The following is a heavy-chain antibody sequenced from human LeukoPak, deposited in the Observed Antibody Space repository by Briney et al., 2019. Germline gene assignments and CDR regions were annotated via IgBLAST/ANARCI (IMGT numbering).Heavy chain of an antibody. D-gene: IGHD3-10*01. Sequence: GGSLRLSCLASGFAFSNYAMSWVRQAPGKGLEWVSHISGSGGSTKYSGSVKGRFTISRDNSKNTLYLQINSLRADDTAVYYCAKDQDPHSYGSGSYAPFDYWGQGTLVTVSS. J-gene: IGHJ4*02. CDR2: ISGSGGST. CDR1: GFAFSNYA. V-gene: IGHV3-23*01. CDR3: AKDQDPHSYGSGSYAPFDY.